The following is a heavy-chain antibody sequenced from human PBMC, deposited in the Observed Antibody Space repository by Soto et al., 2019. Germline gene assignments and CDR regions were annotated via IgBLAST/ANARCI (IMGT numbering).Heavy chain of an antibody. CDR1: GFTFSSHS. V-gene: IGHV3-23*01. J-gene: IGHJ4*02. D-gene: IGHD6-13*01. CDR2: IRGNGGTT. Sequence: EVQLLESGGGLVQPGGSLRLSCVASGFTFSSHSMTWVRQAPGKGLEWVSTIRGNGGTTYYGDSVNGRFTIARDNSKNTLYLHMISLRAEDTAQYYCARGGYTTSYDYWGQGTLVTVSS. CDR3: ARGGYTTSYDY.